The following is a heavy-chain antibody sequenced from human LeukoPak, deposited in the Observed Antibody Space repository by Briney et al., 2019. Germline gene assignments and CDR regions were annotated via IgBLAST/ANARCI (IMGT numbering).Heavy chain of an antibody. V-gene: IGHV1-69*05. D-gene: IGHD4-17*01. J-gene: IGHJ4*02. CDR3: ARGPRPAVTTIPSPIDC. CDR1: GGTFSSYA. CDR2: IIPIFGTA. Sequence: GASVKVSCKASGGTFSSYAISWVRQAPGKGLEWMGRIIPIFGTANYAQKFQGRVTITTDEPTSTAYMELSSLRSEDTAVYYCARGPRPAVTTIPSPIDCWGQGTLVTVSS.